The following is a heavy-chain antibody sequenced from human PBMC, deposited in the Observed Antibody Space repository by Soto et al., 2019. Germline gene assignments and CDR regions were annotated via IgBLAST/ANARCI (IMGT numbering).Heavy chain of an antibody. CDR1: GYTFTGYY. CDR2: INPNSGGT. J-gene: IGHJ4*02. Sequence: GASVKVSCKASGYTFTGYYMHWVRQAPGQGLEWMGWINPNSGGTNYAQKFQGRVTMTRDTSISTAYMELSRLRSDDTAVYYCARRAGALGSSGWYEFDYWGQGTLVTVSS. CDR3: ARRAGALGSSGWYEFDY. V-gene: IGHV1-2*02. D-gene: IGHD6-19*01.